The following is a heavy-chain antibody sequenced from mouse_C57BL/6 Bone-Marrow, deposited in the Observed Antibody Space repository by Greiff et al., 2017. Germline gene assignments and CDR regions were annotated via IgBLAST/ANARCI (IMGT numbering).Heavy chain of an antibody. Sequence: EVKLVESGGDLVKPGGSLKLSCAASGFSFSSYGMSWVRQTPDKRLEWVATISSGGSYTYYPDSVKGRFTISRDNAKNTLYLQMSSLKSEDTAMYYCARRSSHYTMDYWGQGTSVTVSS. J-gene: IGHJ4*01. CDR1: GFSFSSYG. D-gene: IGHD1-1*01. V-gene: IGHV5-6*02. CDR3: ARRSSHYTMDY. CDR2: ISSGGSYT.